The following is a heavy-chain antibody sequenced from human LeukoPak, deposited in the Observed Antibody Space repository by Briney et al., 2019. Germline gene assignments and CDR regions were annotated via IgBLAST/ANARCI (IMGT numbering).Heavy chain of an antibody. CDR2: IIPIFGTA. CDR3: ARGDCSGGSCYSADDAFDI. V-gene: IGHV1-69*06. D-gene: IGHD2-15*01. CDR1: GGTFSSYA. J-gene: IGHJ3*02. Sequence: SVKVSCKASGGTFSSYAISWVRQAPGQGLEWMGGIIPIFGTANYAQKLQGRVTITADKSTSTAYMELSSLRSEDTAVYYCARGDCSGGSCYSADDAFDIWGQGTMVTVSS.